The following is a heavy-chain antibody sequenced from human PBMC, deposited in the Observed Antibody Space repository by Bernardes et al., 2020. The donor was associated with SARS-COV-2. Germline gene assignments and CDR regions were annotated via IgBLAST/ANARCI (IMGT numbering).Heavy chain of an antibody. V-gene: IGHV1-24*01. Sequence: ASWKVYCKVSGYTLTALSMHWVRQAPGKGLEWMGGFDPEDGATIYAQKFQGRVTMTEDTSTDTAYMELSSLRSEDTAVYYCATSQLLWFGESWGQGTLVTVSS. CDR3: ATSQLLWFGES. D-gene: IGHD3-10*01. J-gene: IGHJ5*02. CDR1: GYTLTALS. CDR2: FDPEDGAT.